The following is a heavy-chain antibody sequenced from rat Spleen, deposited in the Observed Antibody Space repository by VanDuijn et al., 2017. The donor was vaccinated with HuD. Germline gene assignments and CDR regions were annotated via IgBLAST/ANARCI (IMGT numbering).Heavy chain of an antibody. J-gene: IGHJ3*01. Sequence: EVQLVGSGGGSVQPGRSMKLSCAASGFIFSKFYMAWVRQAPTKGLEWVASISIGGSSTYYRDSVKGRFSISRDDAKSTLSLQMDSLRSEDTATYYCASHYDGTYPFTYWGQGTLVTVSS. CDR1: GFIFSKFY. CDR2: ISIGGSST. CDR3: ASHYDGTYPFTY. D-gene: IGHD1-12*02. V-gene: IGHV5-25*01.